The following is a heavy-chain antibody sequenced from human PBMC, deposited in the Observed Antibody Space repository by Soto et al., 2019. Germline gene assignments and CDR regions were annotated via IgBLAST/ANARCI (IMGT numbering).Heavy chain of an antibody. CDR3: ARDGGVGAFDI. V-gene: IGHV3-74*01. J-gene: IGHJ3*02. CDR1: GFTFSSSW. D-gene: IGHD3-16*01. CDR2: ISSDGCGT. Sequence: EVQLEESGGGLVQPGGSLRLSCAASGFTFSSSWMHWVRQGPGEGLVWVSRISSDGCGTSYADSVKGRFTISRDNAKKTLYVPMNSLRAEDTAVYYCARDGGVGAFDIWGQGTMVTVSS.